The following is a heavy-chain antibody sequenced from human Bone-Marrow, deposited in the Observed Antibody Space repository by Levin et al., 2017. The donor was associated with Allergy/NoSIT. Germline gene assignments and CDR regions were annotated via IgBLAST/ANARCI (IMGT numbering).Heavy chain of an antibody. D-gene: IGHD4/OR15-4a*01. V-gene: IGHV3-73*01. CDR1: GFTFSGSG. CDR2: IRSKANTYAT. Sequence: GESLKISCAASGFTFSGSGIHWVRQASGKGLEWVGRIRSKANTYATAYAASVKGRFTISRDDSKNTAYLQMNSLKTEDTAVYYCTRRLSYMTIDGYYYMDVWGKGTTVTVSS. CDR3: TRRLSYMTIDGYYYMDV. J-gene: IGHJ6*03.